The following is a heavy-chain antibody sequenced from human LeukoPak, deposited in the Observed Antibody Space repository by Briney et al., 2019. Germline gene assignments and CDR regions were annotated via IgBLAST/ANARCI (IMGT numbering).Heavy chain of an antibody. CDR1: GFIFSTYI. D-gene: IGHD1-26*01. Sequence: GGSLRLSCAASGFIFSTYIISWVRQAPGKGLEWVSSITSSSSYIYYADSVKGRFTISRDNAKNSLYLQMNSLRAEDTAVYYCARAPSYSPFDYWGQGSLVTVSS. CDR3: ARAPSYSPFDY. J-gene: IGHJ4*02. CDR2: ITSSSSYI. V-gene: IGHV3-21*01.